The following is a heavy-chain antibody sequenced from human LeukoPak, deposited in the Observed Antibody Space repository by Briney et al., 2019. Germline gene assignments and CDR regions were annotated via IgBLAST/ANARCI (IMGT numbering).Heavy chain of an antibody. CDR3: ATPGAHVGGYSFDC. D-gene: IGHD5-18*01. Sequence: GGSLRLSCAASGFTVSSNYMSWVRQAPGKGLEWVSVIYSGGSTYYADSVKGRFTISRDNSKNTLYLQMNSLRAEDTAVYYCATPGAHVGGYSFDCWGQGTLVTVSS. J-gene: IGHJ4*02. CDR1: GFTVSSNY. V-gene: IGHV3-53*01. CDR2: IYSGGST.